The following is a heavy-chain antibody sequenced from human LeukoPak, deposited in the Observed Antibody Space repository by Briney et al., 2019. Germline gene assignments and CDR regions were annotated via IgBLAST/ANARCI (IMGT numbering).Heavy chain of an antibody. D-gene: IGHD3-10*01. Sequence: ASVKVSCKASGGTFSSYAISWVRQAPGQGLEWMGWINPNSGGTNYVQKFQGRVTMTRDTSITTVYMELSSLTSDDTAVYFCAREAYYGSGSSHLFDYWGQGTLVTVSS. J-gene: IGHJ4*02. CDR2: INPNSGGT. CDR1: GGTFSSYA. V-gene: IGHV1-2*02. CDR3: AREAYYGSGSSHLFDY.